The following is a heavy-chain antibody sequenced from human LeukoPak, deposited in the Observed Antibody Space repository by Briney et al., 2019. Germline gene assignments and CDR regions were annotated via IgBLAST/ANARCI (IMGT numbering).Heavy chain of an antibody. V-gene: IGHV1-2*02. D-gene: IGHD3-10*01. J-gene: IGHJ6*03. Sequence: ASVKVSCKASGYTFTGYYMHWVRQAPGQGLEWMGWINPNSGGTNYAQKFQGRVTMTRDTSISTAYMELSRLRSDDTAVYYCARDGYYYGSGRGYYYYYMDVWGKGTTVTVSS. CDR1: GYTFTGYY. CDR3: ARDGYYYGSGRGYYYYYMDV. CDR2: INPNSGGT.